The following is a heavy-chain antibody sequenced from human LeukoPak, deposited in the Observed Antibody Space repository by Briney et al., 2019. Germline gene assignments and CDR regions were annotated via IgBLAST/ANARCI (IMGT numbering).Heavy chain of an antibody. CDR3: ARDRQCGY. D-gene: IGHD2-21*01. V-gene: IGHV1-18*01. J-gene: IGHJ4*02. CDR2: ISPYNGNT. Sequence: ASVKVSCKASGYAFTSYGISWVRQAPGQGLEWMGWISPYNGNTNYAPKLQGRLTMTTDTSTGTAYMELRSLRSDDTAVYYCARDRQCGYWGQGTLVTVSS. CDR1: GYAFTSYG.